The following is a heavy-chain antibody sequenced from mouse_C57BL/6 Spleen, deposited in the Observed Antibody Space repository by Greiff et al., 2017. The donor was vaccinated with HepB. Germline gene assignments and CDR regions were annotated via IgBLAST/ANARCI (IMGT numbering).Heavy chain of an antibody. J-gene: IGHJ3*01. CDR2: ISGGGGNT. CDR3: ARQIPAWFAY. V-gene: IGHV5-9*01. Sequence: EVQRVESGGGLVKPGGSLKLSCAASGFTFSSYTMSWVRQTPEKRLEWVATISGGGGNTYYPDSVKGRFTISRDNAKNTLYLQMSSLRSEDTALYYCARQIPAWFAYWGQGTLVTVAA. CDR1: GFTFSSYT. D-gene: IGHD5-1-1*01.